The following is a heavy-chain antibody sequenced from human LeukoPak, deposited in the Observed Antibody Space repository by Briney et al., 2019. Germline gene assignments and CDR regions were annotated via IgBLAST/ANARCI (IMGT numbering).Heavy chain of an antibody. CDR2: ISYDGSNK. CDR3: ASPKGIAVAGTSYYYGMDV. Sequence: PGGPLRLSCAASGFTFSSYAMHWVRQAPGKGLEWVAVISYDGSNKYYADSVKGRFTISRDNSKNTLYLQMNSLRAEDTAVYYCASPKGIAVAGTSYYYGMDVWGQGTTVTVSS. CDR1: GFTFSSYA. J-gene: IGHJ6*02. D-gene: IGHD6-19*01. V-gene: IGHV3-30-3*01.